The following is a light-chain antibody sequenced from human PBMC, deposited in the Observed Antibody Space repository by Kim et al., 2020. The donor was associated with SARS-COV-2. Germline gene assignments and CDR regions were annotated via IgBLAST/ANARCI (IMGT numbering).Light chain of an antibody. CDR3: MQALQTPLT. Sequence: DIVMTQSPLSLPVTPGEPASISCRSSQSLLHSNGYNCLDWYLQKPGQSPQLLIYLGSNRASGVPDRFSGSGSGTDFTLKISRVEAEDVGVYYCMQALQTPLTFGGGTKLEI. V-gene: IGKV2-28*01. J-gene: IGKJ4*01. CDR1: QSLLHSNGYNC. CDR2: LGS.